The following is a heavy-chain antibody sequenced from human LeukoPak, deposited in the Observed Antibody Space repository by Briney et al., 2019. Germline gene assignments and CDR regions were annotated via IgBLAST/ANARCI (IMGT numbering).Heavy chain of an antibody. CDR3: ARDLGGDYACDY. CDR1: GYTFTGYD. Sequence: ASVKVSCKASGYTFTGYDMHWVRQAPGQGLEWMGRINSHSGGTNYAQKFQGRVTMTRDTSISTAYMELSRLRSDETAGYYFARDLGGDYACDYGGQGTLVSDSS. J-gene: IGHJ4*02. CDR2: INSHSGGT. V-gene: IGHV1-2*06. D-gene: IGHD4-17*01.